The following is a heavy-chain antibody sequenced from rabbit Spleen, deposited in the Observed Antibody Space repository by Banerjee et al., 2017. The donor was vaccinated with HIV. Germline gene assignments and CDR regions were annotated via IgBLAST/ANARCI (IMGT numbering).Heavy chain of an antibody. CDR2: IYAGSSGTT. Sequence: EESGGDLVKSGASLTLTCTASGFSFSNNYYMCWVRQAPGKGLEWIACIYAGSSGTTYYASGAKGRFTISKTSSTTVTLQMTSLTAADTATYFCARDTGSSFSTYGMDLWGPGTLVTVS. CDR1: GFSFSNNYY. V-gene: IGHV1S40*01. D-gene: IGHD8-1*01. CDR3: ARDTGSSFSTYGMDL. J-gene: IGHJ6*01.